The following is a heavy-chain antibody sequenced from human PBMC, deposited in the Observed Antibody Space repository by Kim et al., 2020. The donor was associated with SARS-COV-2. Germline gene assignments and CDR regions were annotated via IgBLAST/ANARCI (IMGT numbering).Heavy chain of an antibody. J-gene: IGHJ5*02. V-gene: IGHV1-69*13. D-gene: IGHD3-22*01. CDR2: IIPIFGTA. CDR3: ARGRDYYDSSGYDWFDP. CDR1: GGTFSSYA. Sequence: SVKVSCKASGGTFSSYAISWVRQAPGQGLEWMGWIIPIFGTANYAQKFQGRVPITADESTSTAYMELSSLRSEDTAVYCCARGRDYYDSSGYDWFDPWGKGTLVTVSS.